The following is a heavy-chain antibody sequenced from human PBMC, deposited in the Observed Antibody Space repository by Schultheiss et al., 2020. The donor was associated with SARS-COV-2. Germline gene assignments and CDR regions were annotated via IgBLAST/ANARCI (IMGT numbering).Heavy chain of an antibody. V-gene: IGHV4-34*01. CDR2: VDHSGAF. Sequence: SETLSLTCVISGGSISNYYWSWIRQPPGKRLEWIGEVDHSGAFNYNPSLKSRVTISVDRSKNQFSLKLTSVTAADTAVYYCARVDSSGPDLFDYWGQGTLVTVSS. J-gene: IGHJ4*02. CDR1: GGSISNYY. D-gene: IGHD3-22*01. CDR3: ARVDSSGPDLFDY.